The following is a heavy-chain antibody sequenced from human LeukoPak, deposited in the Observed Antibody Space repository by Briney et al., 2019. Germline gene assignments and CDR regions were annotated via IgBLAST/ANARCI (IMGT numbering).Heavy chain of an antibody. CDR2: IYYSGST. J-gene: IGHJ4*02. CDR3: ARRSGYCSFDY. Sequence: PSETLSLTCTVSGGSISSYYWSWIRQPPGKGLEWIGYIYYSGSTNYNPSLKSRVTISVDTSKNQFSLKLSSVTAADTAVYYCARRSGYCSFDYWGQGTLVTVSS. V-gene: IGHV4-59*08. D-gene: IGHD3-22*01. CDR1: GGSISSYY.